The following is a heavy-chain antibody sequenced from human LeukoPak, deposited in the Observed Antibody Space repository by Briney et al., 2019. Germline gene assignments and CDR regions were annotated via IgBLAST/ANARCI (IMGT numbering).Heavy chain of an antibody. V-gene: IGHV3-74*01. Sequence: GGPLRLSCAASGFMFSRYWMHWVRQAPGKGLVWVSHIKSDGSSTTYADSVKGRFTISRDNAKSTLYLQMNSLRVEDTAVYYCVRDSSSWYYDYWGQGTVVTVSS. CDR1: GFMFSRYW. CDR2: IKSDGSST. J-gene: IGHJ4*02. D-gene: IGHD6-13*01. CDR3: VRDSSSWYYDY.